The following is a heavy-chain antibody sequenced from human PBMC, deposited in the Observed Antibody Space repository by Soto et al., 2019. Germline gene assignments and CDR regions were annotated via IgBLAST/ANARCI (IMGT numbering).Heavy chain of an antibody. CDR3: AIDGVDIVATTPADY. Sequence: ASVKVSCKASGYTFTSYGISWVRQAPGQGLEWMGWISAYNGNTNYAQKLQGRVTMTTDTSTSTAYMELRSLRSDDTAVYYCAIDGVDIVATTPADYWGQGTLVTRSS. D-gene: IGHD5-12*01. CDR1: GYTFTSYG. CDR2: ISAYNGNT. J-gene: IGHJ4*02. V-gene: IGHV1-18*01.